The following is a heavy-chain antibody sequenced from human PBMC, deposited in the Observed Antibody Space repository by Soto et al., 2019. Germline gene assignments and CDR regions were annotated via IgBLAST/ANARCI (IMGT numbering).Heavy chain of an antibody. V-gene: IGHV2-5*02. CDR3: AHSRCGGDCLRSYSSHYYYGMDV. CDR1: GFSLSTGGVG. Sequence: QITLKESGPTLVKPTQTLTLTCTFSGFSLSTGGVGVGWIRQPPGKALEWLALIYWDDDKRYSRSLKSRLTVAKDTSKNHLVLTMTNMDPVDTATYSCAHSRCGGDCLRSYSSHYYYGMDVWGQGTTVTVSS. CDR2: IYWDDDK. J-gene: IGHJ6*02. D-gene: IGHD2-21*02.